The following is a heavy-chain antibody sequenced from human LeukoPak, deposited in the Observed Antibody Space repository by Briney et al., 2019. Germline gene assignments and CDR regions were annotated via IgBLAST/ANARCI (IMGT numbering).Heavy chain of an antibody. V-gene: IGHV3-48*02. J-gene: IGHJ4*02. CDR1: GFTFSTYS. CDR3: ARRDYYDSSAYYFDY. CDR2: ISSSSNTI. Sequence: PGGSLRLSCAASGFTFSTYSMSWVRQAPGKGLEWVSYISSSSNTIYYADSVKGRFTISRDNAKNSLYLQVSSLTDEDTAVYYCARRDYYDSSAYYFDYWGQGPLVTVSS. D-gene: IGHD3-22*01.